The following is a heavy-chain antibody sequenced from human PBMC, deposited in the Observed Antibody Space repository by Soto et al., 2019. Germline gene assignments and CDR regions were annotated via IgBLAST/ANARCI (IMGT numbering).Heavy chain of an antibody. V-gene: IGHV3-30*18. Sequence: GGSLRLSCAASGFTFSSYGMHWVRQAPGKGLEWVAVISYDGSNKYYADSVKGRFTISRDNSKNTLYLQMNSLRAEDTAVYYCAKGELGTMVRGVIIPGMDVWGQGTTVTVSS. CDR3: AKGELGTMVRGVIIPGMDV. CDR1: GFTFSSYG. D-gene: IGHD3-10*01. J-gene: IGHJ6*02. CDR2: ISYDGSNK.